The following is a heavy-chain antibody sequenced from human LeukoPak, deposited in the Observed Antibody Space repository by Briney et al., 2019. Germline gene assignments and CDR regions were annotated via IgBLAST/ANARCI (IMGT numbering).Heavy chain of an antibody. CDR2: ISYDGGKK. J-gene: IGHJ4*02. Sequence: PGKSLRLSCVVSGFTLSSHGMHWVRQAPGKGLEWVAVISYDGGKKSYADSVKGRFTISRDNSKNTLYLQMDSLRVEDTAVYYCARDRAWDYLDSWDQEPLVTVSS. CDR1: GFTLSSHG. CDR3: ARDRAWDYLDS. V-gene: IGHV3-30*03. D-gene: IGHD1-26*01.